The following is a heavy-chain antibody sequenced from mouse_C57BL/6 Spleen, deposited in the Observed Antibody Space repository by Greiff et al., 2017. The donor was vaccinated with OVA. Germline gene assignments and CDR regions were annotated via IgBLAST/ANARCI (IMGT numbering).Heavy chain of an antibody. CDR1: GYTFTSYW. D-gene: IGHD3-3*01. V-gene: IGHV1-59*01. CDR2: IDPSDSYT. Sequence: QVQLKQPGAELVRPGTSVKLSCKASGYTFTSYWMHWVKQRPGQGLEWIGVIDPSDSYTNYNQKFKGKATLTVDTSSSTAYMQLSSLTSEDSAVYYCARKGGRGAMDYWGQGTSVTVSS. CDR3: ARKGGRGAMDY. J-gene: IGHJ4*01.